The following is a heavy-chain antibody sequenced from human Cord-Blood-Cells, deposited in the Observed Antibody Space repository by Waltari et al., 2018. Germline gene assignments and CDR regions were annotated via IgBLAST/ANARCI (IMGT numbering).Heavy chain of an antibody. Sequence: QLQLQESGPGLVKPSETLSLTCTVSGGPISSSSSYWGWLRQPPGKGLEWIGSIYYSGSTYYNPSLKSRVTISVDTSKNQFSLKLSSVTAADTAVYYCARLLSYYYDSSGSLGYFDLWGRGTLVTVSS. D-gene: IGHD3-22*01. CDR3: ARLLSYYYDSSGSLGYFDL. CDR1: GGPISSSSSY. V-gene: IGHV4-39*07. CDR2: IYYSGST. J-gene: IGHJ2*01.